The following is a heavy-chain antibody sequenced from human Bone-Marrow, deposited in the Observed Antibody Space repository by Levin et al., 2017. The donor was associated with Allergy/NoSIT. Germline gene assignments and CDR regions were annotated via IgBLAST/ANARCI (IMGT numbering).Heavy chain of an antibody. D-gene: IGHD3-16*01. V-gene: IGHV3-53*01. CDR1: GFTVSNNY. J-gene: IGHJ4*02. Sequence: GGSLRLSCVVSGFTVSNNYMSWVRQAPGAGLEWVSLIYSVGTTYYADSVKGRFTISRDNSRNTLYLQMNSLRAEDTAGYYCTGGPSGVRGWGQGTLVAVSS. CDR3: TGGPSGVRG. CDR2: IYSVGTT.